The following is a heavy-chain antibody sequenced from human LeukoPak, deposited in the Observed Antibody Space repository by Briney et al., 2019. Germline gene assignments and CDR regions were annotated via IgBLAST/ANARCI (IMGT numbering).Heavy chain of an antibody. D-gene: IGHD2-2*01. J-gene: IGHJ5*02. CDR2: VFHNGDS. CDR1: GASVRSHY. Sequence: SETLSLTCTVSGASVRSHYWSWIRQPPGKGLEWIGNVFHNGDSSFAPSLTSRVTMSVDTSKNQFSLNLNSVTAADTAVYYCASKPIVPASQGHYIDTWGQGILVTVSS. V-gene: IGHV4-59*02. CDR3: ASKPIVPASQGHYIDT.